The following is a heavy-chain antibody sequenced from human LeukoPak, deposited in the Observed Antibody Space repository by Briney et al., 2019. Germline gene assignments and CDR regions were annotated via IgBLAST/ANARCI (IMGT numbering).Heavy chain of an antibody. CDR3: ARHSDYYDSSGYPDI. CDR1: GGSISSSSYY. J-gene: IGHJ3*02. V-gene: IGHV4-39*01. Sequence: SETLSLTCTVSGGSISSSSYYWGWIRQPPAKGLEWIGSIYYSGSTYYNPSLKSRVTISVDTSKNQFSLKLSSVTAADTAVYYCARHSDYYDSSGYPDIWGQGTMVTVSS. CDR2: IYYSGST. D-gene: IGHD3-22*01.